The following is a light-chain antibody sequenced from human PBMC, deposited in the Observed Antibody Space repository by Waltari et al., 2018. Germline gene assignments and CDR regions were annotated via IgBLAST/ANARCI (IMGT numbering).Light chain of an antibody. J-gene: IGKJ1*01. CDR3: QHYVRLPAT. V-gene: IGKV3-20*01. Sequence: EVVLTQSPGTLSLSPGERATLACRASQSVGMSLAWYQQKPGQAPRLLIFGASRRATGIPDRFSGSGSGTDFSLTISRLEPEDFAVYYCQHYVRLPATFGQGTKVEI. CDR2: GAS. CDR1: QSVGMS.